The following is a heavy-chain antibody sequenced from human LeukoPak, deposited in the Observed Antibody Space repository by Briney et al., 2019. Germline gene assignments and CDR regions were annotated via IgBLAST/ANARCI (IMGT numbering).Heavy chain of an antibody. Sequence: QAGGSLRLSCAASGFTFDDYAMHWVRQPPGKGLEWVSGISWNSGRIGYADSVKGRFTISRDNAKNFLYLQMNSLRAEDTALYYCAKDWGAATGMYFDLWGRGTLVTVSS. D-gene: IGHD3-16*01. CDR2: ISWNSGRI. CDR1: GFTFDDYA. J-gene: IGHJ2*01. CDR3: AKDWGAATGMYFDL. V-gene: IGHV3-9*01.